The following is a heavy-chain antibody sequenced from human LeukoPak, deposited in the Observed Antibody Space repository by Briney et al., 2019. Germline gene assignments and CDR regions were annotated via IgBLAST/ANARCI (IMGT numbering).Heavy chain of an antibody. Sequence: SQTLSLTFAISGDSVSINSAAWNWIRQSPSRGLEWLGRTYYRSKWFNDYAVSVKSRITINPDTSKNQFSLQLNSVTPEDTAVYYCARAIRSSNWYPVDSWGQGTLVTVSS. V-gene: IGHV6-1*01. CDR3: ARAIRSSNWYPVDS. CDR2: TYYRSKWFN. J-gene: IGHJ4*02. CDR1: GDSVSINSAA. D-gene: IGHD6-13*01.